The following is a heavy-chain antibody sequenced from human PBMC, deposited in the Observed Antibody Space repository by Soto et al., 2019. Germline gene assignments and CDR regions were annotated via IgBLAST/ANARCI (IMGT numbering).Heavy chain of an antibody. CDR1: GGSFSGYY. J-gene: IGHJ4*02. D-gene: IGHD6-19*01. CDR3: ARLFGYSSGWYDY. Sequence: SETLSLTCAVYGGSFSGYYWSWIRQPPGKGLEWIGEINHSGSTNYNPSLKSRVTISVDTSKNQFSLKLSSVTAADTAVYYCARLFGYSSGWYDYWGQGTLVTVSS. V-gene: IGHV4-34*01. CDR2: INHSGST.